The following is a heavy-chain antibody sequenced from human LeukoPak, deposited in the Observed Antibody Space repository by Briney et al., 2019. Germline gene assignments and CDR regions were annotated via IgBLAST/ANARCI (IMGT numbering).Heavy chain of an antibody. V-gene: IGHV3-23*01. CDR2: ISGSGGST. J-gene: IGHJ1*01. CDR1: GFSFSDYY. Sequence: PGGSLRLSCAASGFSFSDYYMSWIRQAPRIGLEGVSAISGSGGSTYYADSVKGRFTISRDNSKNTLYLQMNSLRAEDTAVYYCAKDPPFSYCSTSCYPQYFQHWGQGTLVTVSS. D-gene: IGHD2-2*01. CDR3: AKDPPFSYCSTSCYPQYFQH.